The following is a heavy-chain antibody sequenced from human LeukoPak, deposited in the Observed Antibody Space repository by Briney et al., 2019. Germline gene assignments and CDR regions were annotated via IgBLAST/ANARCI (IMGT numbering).Heavy chain of an antibody. V-gene: IGHV3-9*01. J-gene: IGHJ4*02. CDR3: AKMKSGSGGYFDY. D-gene: IGHD3-10*01. CDR2: ISWNSGSI. CDR1: GFTFDDYA. Sequence: PGGSLRLSCAASGFTFDDYAMHWVRQAPGKGLEWVSGISWNSGSIGYADSVKGRFTISRDNAKNSLYLQMNSLRAEDTALYYCAKMKSGSGGYFDYWGQGTLVTVSS.